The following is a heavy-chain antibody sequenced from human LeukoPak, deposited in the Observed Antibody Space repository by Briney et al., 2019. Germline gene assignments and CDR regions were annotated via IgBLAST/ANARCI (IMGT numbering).Heavy chain of an antibody. V-gene: IGHV4-59*01. D-gene: IGHD1-26*01. Sequence: SETLSLTCTVSGGSISSNYWSWIRQPPGKGLEWIGCTYYSGSTNYNPSLKSRVTISVDTSKNQFSLKLSSVTAADTAVYYCARDGNGIDYWGQGTLVIVSS. CDR1: GGSISSNY. J-gene: IGHJ4*02. CDR3: ARDGNGIDY. CDR2: TYYSGST.